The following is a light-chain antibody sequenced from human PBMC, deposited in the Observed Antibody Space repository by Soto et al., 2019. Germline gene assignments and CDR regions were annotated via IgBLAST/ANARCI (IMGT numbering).Light chain of an antibody. CDR3: KPRGNLYT. Sequence: EIVLTQSLATLSLSPGERATLYCTASQSVSTYLAGYKLKPSQTPRLVIYYASNSSTCIPARLSGSGFGTEFSLNISSLETEDFAVYYWKPRGNLYTFGQGTRLEIK. J-gene: IGKJ2*01. CDR1: QSVSTY. CDR2: YAS. V-gene: IGKV3-11*01.